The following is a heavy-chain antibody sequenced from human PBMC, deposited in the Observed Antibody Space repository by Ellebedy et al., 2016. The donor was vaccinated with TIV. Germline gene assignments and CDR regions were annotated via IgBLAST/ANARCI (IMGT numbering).Heavy chain of an antibody. CDR2: ISSGSTSI. J-gene: IGHJ4*02. CDR1: GFTFGIVT. D-gene: IGHD6-13*01. CDR3: VRDRSTGYYFDF. V-gene: IGHV3-48*02. Sequence: GGSLRLSXVASGFTFGIVTMAWVRQAPGKGLEWVSSISSGSTSISYADSVKRRFTISRDNVKNSLYLQMNSLRDEDSAVYYCVRDRSTGYYFDFWGQGTLVTVSS.